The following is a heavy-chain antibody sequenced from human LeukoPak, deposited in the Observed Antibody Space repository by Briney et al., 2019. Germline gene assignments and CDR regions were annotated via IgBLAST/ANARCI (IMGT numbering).Heavy chain of an antibody. CDR1: GFTFSDYY. CDR3: ARGGDYGDSSPDY. CDR2: ISSSSSYT. Sequence: GGSLRLSCAASGFTFSDYYMSWIRQAPGKGLEWVSYISSSSSYTNYADSVKGRFTISRDNAKNSLYLQMNSLRAEDTAVYYCARGGDYGDSSPDYWGQGTLVTVSS. V-gene: IGHV3-11*05. J-gene: IGHJ4*02. D-gene: IGHD4-17*01.